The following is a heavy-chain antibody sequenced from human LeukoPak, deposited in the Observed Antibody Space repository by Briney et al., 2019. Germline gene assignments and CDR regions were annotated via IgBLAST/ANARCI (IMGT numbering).Heavy chain of an antibody. CDR3: ARVIEAAGLGALDI. J-gene: IGHJ3*02. V-gene: IGHV1-18*01. CDR1: GYTFTSYV. CDR2: ISVHNGNT. D-gene: IGHD6-13*01. Sequence: ASVMVSCKASGYTFTSYVISWVRQAPGQGLEWMGWISVHNGNTKYAQKVQGRITMTTDTPTSTAYMELRSLRSDDTAVYYCARVIEAAGLGALDIWGQGTMVTVSS.